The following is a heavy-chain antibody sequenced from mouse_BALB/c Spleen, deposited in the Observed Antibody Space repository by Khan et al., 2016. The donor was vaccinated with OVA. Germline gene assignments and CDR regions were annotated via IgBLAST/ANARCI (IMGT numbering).Heavy chain of an antibody. V-gene: IGHV1-7*01. J-gene: IGHJ2*01. Sequence: VQLQESGAELAKPGASVKMSCKASGYTFTTYWMHWVKQRPGQGLEWIGYINPTSGYTDYNNKFKDRATLSADKSSSTAYMQLNSLTSADSAVFYCTRDRIDYWGQWTNLTGS. D-gene: IGHD2-14*01. CDR3: TRDRIDY. CDR2: INPTSGYT. CDR1: GYTFTTYW.